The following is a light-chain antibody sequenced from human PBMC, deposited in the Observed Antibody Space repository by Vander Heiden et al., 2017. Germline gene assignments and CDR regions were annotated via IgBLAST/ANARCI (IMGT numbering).Light chain of an antibody. J-gene: IGKJ4*01. V-gene: IGKV1-39*01. Sequence: RAEAPSTLSASPGDRVTLTCRASQNIGSYLTWYQQKPGQAPNLLIYEASNWPSGIPSRFSGSGSGTDFTLTISSLQPEDFATYYCQQCFSGPHTFGGGTKVEIK. CDR2: EAS. CDR3: QQCFSGPHT. CDR1: QNIGSY.